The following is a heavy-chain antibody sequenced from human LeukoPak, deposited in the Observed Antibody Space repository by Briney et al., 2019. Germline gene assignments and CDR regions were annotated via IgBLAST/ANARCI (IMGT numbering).Heavy chain of an antibody. D-gene: IGHD2-2*01. V-gene: IGHV4-39*01. CDR3: ARRSVPAATYDY. Sequence: SQTLSLTCTVSGGSISSGSYYWSWIRQPPGKGLEWIGSIYYSGSTYYNPSLKSRVTISVDTSKNQFSLKLSSVTAADTAVYYCARRSVPAATYDYWGQGTLVTVSS. J-gene: IGHJ4*02. CDR2: IYYSGST. CDR1: GGSISSGSYY.